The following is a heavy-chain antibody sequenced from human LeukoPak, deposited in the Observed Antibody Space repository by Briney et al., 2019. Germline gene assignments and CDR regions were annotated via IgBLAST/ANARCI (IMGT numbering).Heavy chain of an antibody. V-gene: IGHV1-2*02. CDR3: ARVPIAGAKKSDY. J-gene: IGHJ4*02. D-gene: IGHD1-26*01. CDR2: VNPNSGGI. Sequence: ASVKVSCKASGYTFTDYYTQWVRQAPGQGLEWMGRVNPNSGGINYAQKFQGRVFMTRDTSISTAYMELSRLTSDDTAVYYCARVPIAGAKKSDYWGQGTLVTVSS. CDR1: GYTFTDYY.